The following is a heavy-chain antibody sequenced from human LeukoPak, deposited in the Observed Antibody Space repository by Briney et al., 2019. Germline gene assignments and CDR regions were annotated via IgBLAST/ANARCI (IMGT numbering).Heavy chain of an antibody. CDR3: ARDRAICSSTSCLGLYDY. D-gene: IGHD2-2*01. Sequence: GASVKVSCKASGYTFTGYYMHWVRQAPGQGLEWMGIINPSGGSTSYAQKFQGRVTMTRDTSTSTVYMELSSLRSEDTAVYYCARDRAICSSTSCLGLYDYWGQGTLVTVSS. CDR1: GYTFTGYY. CDR2: INPSGGST. J-gene: IGHJ4*02. V-gene: IGHV1-46*01.